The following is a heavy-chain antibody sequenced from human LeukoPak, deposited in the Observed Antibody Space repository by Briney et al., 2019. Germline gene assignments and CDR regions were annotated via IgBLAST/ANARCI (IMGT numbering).Heavy chain of an antibody. D-gene: IGHD2-21*02. V-gene: IGHV3-23*01. CDR1: GFTFSNYA. J-gene: IGHJ4*02. CDR3: AKQVTAPGPIDY. Sequence: PGGSLRLSCAASGFTFSNYAMSWVRQAPGKGLEWVSALTDSGGSTFYADSVKGLFTISRDNSKNTLYLQMNSLRAEDTALYYCAKQVTAPGPIDYWGQGTLVTVSS. CDR2: LTDSGGST.